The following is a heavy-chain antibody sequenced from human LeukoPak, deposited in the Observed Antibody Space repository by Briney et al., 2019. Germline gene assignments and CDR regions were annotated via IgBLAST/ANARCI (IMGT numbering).Heavy chain of an antibody. D-gene: IGHD3-3*01. CDR3: ARTLGIFGVVITD. CDR2: IYYSGST. CDR1: GGSISSGGYY. J-gene: IGHJ4*02. Sequence: SQTLSLTCTVSGGSISSGGYYWSWIRQPPGKGLEWIGSIYYSGSTYYNPSLKSRVTISVDTSKNQFSLKLSSVTAADTAVYYCARTLGIFGVVITDWGQGTLVTVSS. V-gene: IGHV4-39*01.